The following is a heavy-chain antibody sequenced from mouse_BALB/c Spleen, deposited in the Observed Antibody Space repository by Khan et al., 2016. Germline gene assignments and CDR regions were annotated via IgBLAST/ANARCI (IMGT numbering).Heavy chain of an antibody. V-gene: IGHV3-2*02. J-gene: IGHJ2*01. Sequence: EVQLVESGPGLVKPSQSLSLTCTVTGYSITTDYAWNWIRQFPGNKLEWMGFISYSGNTKYNPSLKSRISITRDTSKNQFFLLLKSVTTEDTARYYCARVYGGDFDYWGQGTTLTVSS. CDR2: ISYSGNT. CDR1: GYSITTDYA. CDR3: ARVYGGDFDY. D-gene: IGHD1-1*01.